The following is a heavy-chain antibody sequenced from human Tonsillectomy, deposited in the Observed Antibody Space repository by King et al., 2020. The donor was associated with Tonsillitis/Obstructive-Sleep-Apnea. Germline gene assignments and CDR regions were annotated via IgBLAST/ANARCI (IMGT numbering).Heavy chain of an antibody. V-gene: IGHV5-51*03. D-gene: IGHD6-6*01. CDR3: ARRELRISSVDY. CDR2: IYPGDSDT. J-gene: IGHJ4*02. Sequence: VQLVESGAEVKKPGESLKISCKGSGYSFTSYWIGWVRQMPGKGLEWMGIIYPGDSDTRYSPSFQGQDTITAEKSISTAYLQWGSRKASDTAMYYCARRELRISSVDYWGQGTRVTVSS. CDR1: GYSFTSYW.